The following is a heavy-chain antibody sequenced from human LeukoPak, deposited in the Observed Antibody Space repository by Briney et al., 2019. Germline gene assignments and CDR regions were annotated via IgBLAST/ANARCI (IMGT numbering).Heavy chain of an antibody. D-gene: IGHD3-10*01. CDR2: IYTRGST. CDR1: GYSISSGYY. V-gene: IGHV4-61*02. J-gene: IGHJ5*01. CDR3: ATDGMVRGPDAWFDS. Sequence: PSETLSLTCTVSGYSISSGYYWSWIRQPAGKGLEWIGRIYTRGSTNYNPSLKSRVTMSVDTSKNQFSLKLSSVTAADTAVYYCATDGMVRGPDAWFDSWGQGTLVTVSS.